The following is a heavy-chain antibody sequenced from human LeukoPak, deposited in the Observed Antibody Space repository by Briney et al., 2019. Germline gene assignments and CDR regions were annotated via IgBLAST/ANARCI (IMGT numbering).Heavy chain of an antibody. J-gene: IGHJ4*02. CDR3: ARRGAGSNSYFDY. Sequence: SGGSLRLSCAASGFTFTTYAMSWVRQAPGKGLEWVSATSGGGGSTTYYADSVKGRFTFSRDNSKNTLYLQMNSLTAEDTAVYYCARRGAGSNSYFDYWGQGTLVTVSS. CDR2: TSGGGGSTT. D-gene: IGHD4-23*01. CDR1: GFTFTTYA. V-gene: IGHV3-23*01.